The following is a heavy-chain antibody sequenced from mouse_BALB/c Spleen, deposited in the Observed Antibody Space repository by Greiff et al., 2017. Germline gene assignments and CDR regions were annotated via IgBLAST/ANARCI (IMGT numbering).Heavy chain of an antibody. Sequence: VQLHQSGAELVRPGVSVKISCKGSGYTFTDYAMHWVKQSHAKSLEWIGVISTYYGDASYNQKFKGKATMTVDKSSSTAYMELARLTSEDSAIYYCAGGTARAAVAYWGQGTLVTVSA. CDR3: AGGTARAAVAY. V-gene: IGHV1S137*01. J-gene: IGHJ3*01. CDR1: GYTFTDYA. D-gene: IGHD3-3*01. CDR2: ISTYYGDA.